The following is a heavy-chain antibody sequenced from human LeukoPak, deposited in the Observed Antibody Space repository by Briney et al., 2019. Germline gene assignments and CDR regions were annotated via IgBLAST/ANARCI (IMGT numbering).Heavy chain of an antibody. CDR3: AKVSGIVGATFDY. V-gene: IGHV3-30*18. J-gene: IGHJ4*02. D-gene: IGHD1-26*01. CDR1: GFTFSSYG. Sequence: GGSLRLSCAASGFTFSSYGMHWVRQAPGKGLEWVAVISYDGSNKYYADSVKGRFTISRDNSKNMLYLQMNSLRAEDTAVYYCAKVSGIVGATFDYWGQGTLVTVSS. CDR2: ISYDGSNK.